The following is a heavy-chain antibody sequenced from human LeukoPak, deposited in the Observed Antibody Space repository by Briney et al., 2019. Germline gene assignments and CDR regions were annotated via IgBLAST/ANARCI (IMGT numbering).Heavy chain of an antibody. V-gene: IGHV3-33*05. D-gene: IGHD3-10*01. Sequence: GGSLRLPCAASGFSFRDYGMHWVRQAPGKGLEWVAFTPYDGSIQVYADSVRGRFSISRDNTKNSLYLQMNSLRAEDTAVYYCARVEVLGGLDYWGQGTLVTVSS. CDR3: ARVEVLGGLDY. CDR2: TPYDGSIQ. CDR1: GFSFRDYG. J-gene: IGHJ4*02.